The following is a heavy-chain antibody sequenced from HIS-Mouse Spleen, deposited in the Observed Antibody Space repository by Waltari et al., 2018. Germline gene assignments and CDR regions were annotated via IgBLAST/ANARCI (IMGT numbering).Heavy chain of an antibody. V-gene: IGHV4-39*07. CDR2: SYYSGST. D-gene: IGHD6-13*01. J-gene: IGHJ3*01. CDR3: AREIPYSSSWYDWYFDL. Sequence: QLQLQESGPGLVKPSETLSLTCTVSGGSISSRSYYWGWIRQPPGKGLEWIGSSYYSGSTYYNPSLKSRVTISVDTSKNQFSLKLSSVTAADTAVYYCAREIPYSSSWYDWYFDLWGQGTMVTVSS. CDR1: GGSISSRSYY.